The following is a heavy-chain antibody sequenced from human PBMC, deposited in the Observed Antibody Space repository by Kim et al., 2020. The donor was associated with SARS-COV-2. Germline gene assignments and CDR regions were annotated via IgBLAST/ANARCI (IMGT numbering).Heavy chain of an antibody. CDR1: GGSISSYY. Sequence: SETLSLTCTVSGGSISSYYWSWIRQPPGKGLEWIGYIYYSGSTNYNPSLKSRVTISVDTSKNQFSLKLSSVTAADTAVYYCARGGYSSSISSYYFDYWGQGTLVTVSS. CDR3: ARGGYSSSISSYYFDY. J-gene: IGHJ4*02. D-gene: IGHD6-13*01. CDR2: IYYSGST. V-gene: IGHV4-59*13.